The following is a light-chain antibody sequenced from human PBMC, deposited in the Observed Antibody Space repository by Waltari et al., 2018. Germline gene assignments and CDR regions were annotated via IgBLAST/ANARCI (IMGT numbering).Light chain of an antibody. J-gene: IGKJ4*01. V-gene: IGKV3-20*01. CDR3: QQYGNSPVT. CDR2: DAS. CDR1: QSVSSNY. Sequence: EIVLTQSPGTLSLSPGERATLACRASQSVSSNYLAWYQQKPGQAPRLLIYDASKRATGIAVRFSDSGSGTHVTLTISRLEPEDFAVFYCQQYGNSPVTFGGGTKVEIK.